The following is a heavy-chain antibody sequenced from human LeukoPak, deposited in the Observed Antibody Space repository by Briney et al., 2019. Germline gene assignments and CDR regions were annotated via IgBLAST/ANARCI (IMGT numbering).Heavy chain of an antibody. J-gene: IGHJ2*01. CDR3: ARGVDL. CDR2: ITHSGSP. V-gene: IGHV4-34*01. CDR1: SGSLSGYY. Sequence: SETLSLTGGVSSGSLSGYYWRWIPQPPGGGLEWLGEITHSGSPNYNPSLKSRVTISGDTSKKQFSLNLKSVTAADTGVYYCARGVDLWGRGTPVTVSS.